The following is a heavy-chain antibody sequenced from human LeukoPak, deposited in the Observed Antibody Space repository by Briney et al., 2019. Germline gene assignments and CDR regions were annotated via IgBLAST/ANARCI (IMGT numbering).Heavy chain of an antibody. CDR3: ARGYSGYHDAFHI. V-gene: IGHV1-69*13. J-gene: IGHJ3*02. CDR2: IIPMFDTA. D-gene: IGHD1-26*01. CDR1: GYTFTGHY. Sequence: GASVKVSCKASGYTFTGHYIHWVRQAPGQGLEWMGGIIPMFDTADYAQKFQGRVTFTADESTNTAYMELSSLRSEDTAVYYCARGYSGYHDAFHIWGQGTMVTVSS.